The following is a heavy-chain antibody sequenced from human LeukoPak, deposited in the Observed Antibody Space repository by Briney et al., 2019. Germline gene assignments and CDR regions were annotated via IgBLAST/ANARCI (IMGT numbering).Heavy chain of an antibody. D-gene: IGHD3-16*01. CDR3: ARPNTPKARRYDPSRGLDV. CDR1: GGSFSGYY. V-gene: IGHV4-34*01. J-gene: IGHJ6*04. Sequence: KPSETLSLTCAVYGGSFSGYYWSWIRQPPGKGLEWIGEINHSGSTNYNPSLKSRVTISVDTSKNQFSLKLSSVTAADTAVYYCARPNTPKARRYDPSRGLDVWGKGTTVTISS. CDR2: INHSGST.